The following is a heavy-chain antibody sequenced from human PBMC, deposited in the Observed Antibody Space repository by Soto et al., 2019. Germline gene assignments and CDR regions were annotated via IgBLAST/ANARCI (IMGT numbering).Heavy chain of an antibody. CDR3: ARGGIVALPAALSSYDDYTNYRFDS. J-gene: IGHJ4*02. V-gene: IGHV1-69*01. Sequence: QVQLAQSGAEVRKPGSSVKVSCRASGGSFSDFAFSWVRQAPGQGLEWMGGTIPMFAATKYAQRFQGRITINADASTMTVYLALGSLTSDESAVYYCARGGIVALPAALSSYDDYTNYRFDSWGQGTLVSVSS. D-gene: IGHD4-4*01. CDR2: TIPMFAAT. CDR1: GGSFSDFA.